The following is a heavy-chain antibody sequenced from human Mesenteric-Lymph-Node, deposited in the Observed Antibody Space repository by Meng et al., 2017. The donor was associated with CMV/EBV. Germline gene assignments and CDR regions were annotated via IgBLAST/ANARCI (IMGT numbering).Heavy chain of an antibody. J-gene: IGHJ5*02. Sequence: YTFTGYYMHWVRPAPGQGLEWMGRINPNSGGTNYAQKFQGRVTMTRDTSISTAYMELSRLRSDDTAVYYCAREVDIVATNNNWFDPWGQGTLVTVSS. CDR1: YTFTGYY. V-gene: IGHV1-2*06. CDR3: AREVDIVATNNNWFDP. D-gene: IGHD5-12*01. CDR2: INPNSGGT.